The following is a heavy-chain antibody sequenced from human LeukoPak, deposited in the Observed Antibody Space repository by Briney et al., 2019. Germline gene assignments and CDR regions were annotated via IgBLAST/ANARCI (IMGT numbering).Heavy chain of an antibody. Sequence: GGSLRLSCAASGFTVSSNYMSWVRQALGKGLEWVSVIYSGGSTYYADSVKGRFTISRDNSKNTLYLQMNSLRAEDTAVYYCARRLYGDNLDYWGQGTLVTVSS. CDR3: ARRLYGDNLDY. D-gene: IGHD4-23*01. CDR2: IYSGGST. J-gene: IGHJ4*02. CDR1: GFTVSSNY. V-gene: IGHV3-53*01.